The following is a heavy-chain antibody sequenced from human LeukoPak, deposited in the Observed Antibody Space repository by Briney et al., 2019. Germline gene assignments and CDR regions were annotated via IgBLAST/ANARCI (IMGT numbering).Heavy chain of an antibody. Sequence: SETLSLTCSVAGYSISSGYYWGWIRQPPGKGLEWIESIYHSGTTYYNPSLKSRVTISVDTSKNQFSLKLSSVTAADTAVYYCARGCPGFTSCYIGPFDYWGQGTLVTVSS. CDR1: GYSISSGYY. J-gene: IGHJ4*02. D-gene: IGHD2-2*02. CDR3: ARGCPGFTSCYIGPFDY. V-gene: IGHV4-38-2*02. CDR2: IYHSGTT.